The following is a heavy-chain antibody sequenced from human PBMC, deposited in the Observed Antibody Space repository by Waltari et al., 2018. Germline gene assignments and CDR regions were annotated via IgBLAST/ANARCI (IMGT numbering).Heavy chain of an antibody. V-gene: IGHV3-48*03. Sequence: EVQLVESGGGLVQPGGSLRLSCAASGFTFSTFEMNWVRQAPGKGLEGVSYISVSGTTMKYKDSVKGRFTITRDDAKNSLFLQMNSLRDEDTAVYYCARALSGSYYRYFQYWGQGTLVTVSS. D-gene: IGHD1-26*01. CDR1: GFTFSTFE. J-gene: IGHJ1*01. CDR3: ARALSGSYYRYFQY. CDR2: ISVSGTTM.